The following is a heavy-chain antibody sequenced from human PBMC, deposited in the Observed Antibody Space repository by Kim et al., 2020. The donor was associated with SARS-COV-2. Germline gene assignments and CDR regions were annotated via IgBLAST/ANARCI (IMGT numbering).Heavy chain of an antibody. J-gene: IGHJ4*02. CDR3: VKVADYYGSGRRGYLDY. CDR2: ISSNGGST. Sequence: GGSLRLSCSASGFTFSSYAMHWVRQAPGKGLEYVSAISSNGGSTYYADSVKGRFTISRDNSKNTLYLQMSSLRAEDTAVYYCVKVADYYGSGRRGYLDYWGQGTLVTVSS. CDR1: GFTFSSYA. V-gene: IGHV3-64D*06. D-gene: IGHD3-10*01.